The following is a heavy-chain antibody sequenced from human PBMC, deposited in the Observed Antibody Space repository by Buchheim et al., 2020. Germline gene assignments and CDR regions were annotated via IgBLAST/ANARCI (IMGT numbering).Heavy chain of an antibody. D-gene: IGHD6-13*01. V-gene: IGHV4-34*01. CDR3: ARRIGYSSSWYKEVWFDP. Sequence: QVQLQQWGAGLLKPSETLSLTCAVYGGSFSGYYWCWIRQPPGKGLEWIGEINHSGSTNYNPSLKSRVTISVDTSKNQFSLKLSSVTAADTAVYYCARRIGYSSSWYKEVWFDPWGQGTL. CDR1: GGSFSGYY. CDR2: INHSGST. J-gene: IGHJ5*02.